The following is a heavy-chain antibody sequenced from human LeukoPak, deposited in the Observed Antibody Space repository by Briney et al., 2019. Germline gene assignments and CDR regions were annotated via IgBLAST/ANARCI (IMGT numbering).Heavy chain of an antibody. J-gene: IGHJ5*02. CDR3: ARLGYSSGWYEANNWFDP. Sequence: GESLKISCQASGYSFTTYWIGWVRQMPGKGLEWMGIIYPGDSDTRYSPSFQGQVTISADKSISTAYLQWSSLKASDTAMYYRARLGYSSGWYEANNWFDPWGQGTLVTVSS. V-gene: IGHV5-51*01. CDR1: GYSFTTYW. CDR2: IYPGDSDT. D-gene: IGHD6-19*01.